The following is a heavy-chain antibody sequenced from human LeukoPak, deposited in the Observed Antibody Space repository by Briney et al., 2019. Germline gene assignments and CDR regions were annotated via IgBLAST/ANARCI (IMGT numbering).Heavy chain of an antibody. CDR2: IYPGDSDT. J-gene: IGHJ5*02. V-gene: IGHV5-51*01. Sequence: PGESLKISCKGSGYSFTSYWIGWVRQMPGKGLEWMGIIYPGDSDTRYSPSFQGQVTISADKSISTAYLQWSSLKASDTAMYYCARGAVAGTRSNWFDPWGQGTLVTVSS. CDR1: GYSFTSYW. CDR3: ARGAVAGTRSNWFDP. D-gene: IGHD6-19*01.